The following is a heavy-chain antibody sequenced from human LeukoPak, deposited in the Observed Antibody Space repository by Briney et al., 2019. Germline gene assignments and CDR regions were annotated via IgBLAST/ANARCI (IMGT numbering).Heavy chain of an antibody. CDR3: AKVSVRQVELGYFDS. V-gene: IGHV3-23*01. D-gene: IGHD1-1*01. Sequence: GGSLRLSCAASGFIFTRSAMSWVRQVPGKGLEWVSSISGSTATIRYADSVKGRFSLSRDNSNNTVFLQMNSLRAEDTAIYYCAKVSVRQVELGYFDSWDQGTLVTVSS. CDR1: GFIFTRSA. CDR2: ISGSTATI. J-gene: IGHJ4*02.